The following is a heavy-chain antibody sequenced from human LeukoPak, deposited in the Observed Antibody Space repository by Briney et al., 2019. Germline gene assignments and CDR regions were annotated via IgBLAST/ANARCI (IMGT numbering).Heavy chain of an antibody. Sequence: GESLKISCKGSGYSFTSYWIGWVRHMPGKGLEWMGFSYSGDSDTRYSPSFQGQVTISADKSISTAYLQWSSLKASDTAMYYCARRGRYCSGGSCYTPSYYFDYWGQGTLVTVSS. CDR1: GYSFTSYW. D-gene: IGHD2-15*01. CDR2: SYSGDSDT. J-gene: IGHJ4*02. V-gene: IGHV5-51*01. CDR3: ARRGRYCSGGSCYTPSYYFDY.